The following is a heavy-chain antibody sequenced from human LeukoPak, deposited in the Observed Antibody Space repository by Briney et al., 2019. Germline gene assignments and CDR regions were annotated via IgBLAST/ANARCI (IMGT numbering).Heavy chain of an antibody. J-gene: IGHJ4*02. Sequence: PGGSLRLSCAASGFTFSSYSMNWVRQAPGKGLEWVSYYADSVKGRFTISRDNAKNSLYLQMNSLRAEDTAVYYCARDAHYGSGSNDYWGQETLVTVSS. D-gene: IGHD3-10*01. CDR3: ARDAHYGSGSNDY. V-gene: IGHV3-21*01. CDR1: GFTFSSYS.